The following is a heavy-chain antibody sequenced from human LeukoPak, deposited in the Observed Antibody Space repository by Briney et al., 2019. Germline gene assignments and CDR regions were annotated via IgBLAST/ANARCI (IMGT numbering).Heavy chain of an antibody. CDR1: GGSVSSGTYY. D-gene: IGHD2-2*01. V-gene: IGHV4-61*01. CDR2: NYYSGST. J-gene: IGHJ6*02. Sequence: SETLSLTCTVSGGSVSSGTYYWSWIRQPPGKGLEWLGYNYYSGSTKYHLSLKGRVTISVDPSTNQFSLRLRFVTAADTAVYYCARGGAVVPAPMGRDAYFYYYGMDVWGQGATVTVSS. CDR3: ARGGAVVPAPMGRDAYFYYYGMDV.